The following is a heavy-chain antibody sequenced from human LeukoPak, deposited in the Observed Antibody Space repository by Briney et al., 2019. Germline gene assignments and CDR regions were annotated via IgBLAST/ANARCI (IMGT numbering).Heavy chain of an antibody. J-gene: IGHJ3*02. CDR3: AREGSGFFDI. D-gene: IGHD6-19*01. CDR1: GGSISSGGYY. Sequence: TLSLTCTVSGGSISSGGYYWSWIRQPPGKGLEWIGYIYHSGSTYYNPSLKSRVTISVDRSKNQFSLKLSSVTAADTAVYYCAREGSGFFDIWGQGTMVTVSS. CDR2: IYHSGST. V-gene: IGHV4-30-2*01.